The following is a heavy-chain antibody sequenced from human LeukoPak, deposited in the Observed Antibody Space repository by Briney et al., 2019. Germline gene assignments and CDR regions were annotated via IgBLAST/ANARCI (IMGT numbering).Heavy chain of an antibody. CDR3: ARDLSASWYSLAY. V-gene: IGHV3-20*04. D-gene: IGHD6-13*01. CDR1: GLTFYDYG. CDR2: INWDGEST. J-gene: IGHJ4*02. Sequence: PGGSLRLSCADSGLTFYDYGMSWVRHAPGKGLEWVSGINWDGESTGYGDSVQGRFIISRDNAENALYLQMNGLRAEDTAVYYCARDLSASWYSLAYWGRGTPVTVSS.